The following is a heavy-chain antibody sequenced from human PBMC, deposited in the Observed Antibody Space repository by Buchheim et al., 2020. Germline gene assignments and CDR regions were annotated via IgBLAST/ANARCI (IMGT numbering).Heavy chain of an antibody. CDR2: IIPIFGTA. Sequence: QVQLVQSGAEVKKPGSSVKVSCKASGGTFSSYAISWVRQAPGQGLEWMGGIIPIFGTANYAQKFQGRVTITADESTSPAYMELSSLRYEDTAVYYCAETQWLAGLHYYYYGMDVWGQGTT. J-gene: IGHJ6*02. V-gene: IGHV1-69*01. CDR1: GGTFSSYA. CDR3: AETQWLAGLHYYYYGMDV. D-gene: IGHD6-19*01.